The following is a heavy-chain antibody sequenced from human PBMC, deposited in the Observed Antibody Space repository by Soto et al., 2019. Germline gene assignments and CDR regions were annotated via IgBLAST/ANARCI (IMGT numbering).Heavy chain of an antibody. V-gene: IGHV3-9*01. J-gene: IGHJ6*02. CDR2: ISWNSGNK. D-gene: IGHD3-9*01. CDR1: GFTFDDYA. CDR3: AKEAGLVSFFYWLSNGLDV. Sequence: EVQLVESGGDLVQPGRSLRLSCAASGFTFDDYAMNWVRQAPGKGLAWVSCISWNSGNKGYADSVKGRFTISRDNAKNFPYLKMNSIRAEDTARYYCAKEAGLVSFFYWLSNGLDVWGQGTAVTVS.